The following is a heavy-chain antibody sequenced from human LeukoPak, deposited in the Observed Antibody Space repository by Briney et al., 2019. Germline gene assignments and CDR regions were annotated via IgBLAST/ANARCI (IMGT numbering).Heavy chain of an antibody. CDR2: IKQDGSKK. CDR3: TRVGYIDEGIDY. J-gene: IGHJ4*02. CDR1: GFTFSNYA. D-gene: IGHD5-24*01. Sequence: GGSLRLSCTASGFTFSNYAMTWVRQAPGKGLEWVANIKQDGSKKSYVDSVKGRFTISRDNAKNSLYLQMNSLRAEDTAIYYCTRVGYIDEGIDYWGQGTLVTVSS. V-gene: IGHV3-7*04.